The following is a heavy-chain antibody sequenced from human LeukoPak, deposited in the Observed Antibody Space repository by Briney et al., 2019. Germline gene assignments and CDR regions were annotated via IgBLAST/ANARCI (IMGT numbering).Heavy chain of an antibody. J-gene: IGHJ4*02. CDR1: GYTFTNYY. CDR2: INPSGGST. V-gene: IGHV1-46*01. D-gene: IGHD3-22*01. Sequence: ASVKVSCKASGYTFTNYYMHWVRQAPGQGLEWMGLINPSGGSTDYAQKFQGRVTMTRDTSTRTVYMELSSLRSEDTAVYYCARGSNGYYTYFDYWGQGTLVTVSS. CDR3: ARGSNGYYTYFDY.